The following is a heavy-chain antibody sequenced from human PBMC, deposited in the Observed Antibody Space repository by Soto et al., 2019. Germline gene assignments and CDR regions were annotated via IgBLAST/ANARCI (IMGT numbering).Heavy chain of an antibody. D-gene: IGHD3-3*01. Sequence: ASVKVSCKASGYTFTSYGISWVRQAPGQGLEWMGWISAYNGNTNYAQKLQGRATMTTDTSTSTAYMELRSLRSDDTAVYYCAMNYDFWSGYYALDGMDVWGQGTTVTVSS. CDR3: AMNYDFWSGYYALDGMDV. CDR1: GYTFTSYG. J-gene: IGHJ6*02. V-gene: IGHV1-18*04. CDR2: ISAYNGNT.